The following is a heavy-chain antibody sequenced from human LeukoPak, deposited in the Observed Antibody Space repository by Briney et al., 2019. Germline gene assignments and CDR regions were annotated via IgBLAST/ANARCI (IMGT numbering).Heavy chain of an antibody. CDR3: ARHSRLGGYYYFDL. Sequence: GESLKISCKGSGYSFSNYWIGWVRQMPGEGLEWMGIIYPGDSDTTYNPPFRGQVTISADKSINTAYLQWSSLKASDTAMYYCARHSRLGGYYYFDLWGRGTLVTVSS. CDR1: GYSFSNYW. D-gene: IGHD3-16*01. CDR2: IYPGDSDT. V-gene: IGHV5-51*01. J-gene: IGHJ2*01.